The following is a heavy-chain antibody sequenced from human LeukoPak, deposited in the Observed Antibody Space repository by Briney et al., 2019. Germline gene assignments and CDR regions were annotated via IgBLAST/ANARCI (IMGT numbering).Heavy chain of an antibody. D-gene: IGHD3-22*01. CDR1: GGSISSYS. J-gene: IGHJ3*02. CDR2: IYDSGST. Sequence: TSETLSLTCIVSGGSISSYSWNWIRQSPGKGLEWIGCIYDSGSTSYSPSLKSRVTISVDTSKNQFSLKLTSVTAADTAMYYCARDFGGYYDSSGYYKAPGAFDIWGPGTMVTVSS. V-gene: IGHV4-59*01. CDR3: ARDFGGYYDSSGYYKAPGAFDI.